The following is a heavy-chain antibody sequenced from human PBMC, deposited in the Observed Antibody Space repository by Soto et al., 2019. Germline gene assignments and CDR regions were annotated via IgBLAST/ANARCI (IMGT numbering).Heavy chain of an antibody. CDR3: AADTVTLYYYYYGMDV. CDR2: IYYSGSS. J-gene: IGHJ6*02. CDR1: GGSIGNSY. D-gene: IGHD4-17*01. Sequence: SETLSLTCTVSGGSIGNSYWSWIRQSPGKGLEWIGYIYYSGSSNYNPSLKSRVSISVDTSKNQFSLKLSSVTAADTAVYYCAADTVTLYYYYYGMDVWGQGTTVTVSS. V-gene: IGHV4-59*08.